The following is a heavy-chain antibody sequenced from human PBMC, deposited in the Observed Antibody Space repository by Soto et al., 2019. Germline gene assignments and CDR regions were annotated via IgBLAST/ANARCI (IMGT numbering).Heavy chain of an antibody. CDR3: AWVDGYTLFH. CDR2: INVYNGNT. CDR1: GYRFTSYG. Sequence: QVQLVQSGAEVKKTGASAIVSCKASGYRFTSYGITWVRQAPGQGLEWMGWINVYNGNTDYEEKVQGRVTMTTDTSPNTDFMGLRNLTSDDTAVYSCAWVDGYTLFHWGQGTLVTVSS. J-gene: IGHJ4*02. V-gene: IGHV1-18*01. D-gene: IGHD5-12*01.